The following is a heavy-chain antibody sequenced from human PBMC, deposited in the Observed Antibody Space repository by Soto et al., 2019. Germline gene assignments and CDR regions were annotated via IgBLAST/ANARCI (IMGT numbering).Heavy chain of an antibody. CDR1: GYTLTELS. J-gene: IGHJ3*02. V-gene: IGHV1-24*01. D-gene: IGHD2-15*01. Sequence: ASVKVSCKVSGYTLTELSMHWVRQAPGKGLEWMGGFDPEDGETIYAQKFQGRVTMTEDTSTDTAYMELSSLGSEDTAVYYCATVIYCRGGSCSSKAGAFDIWGKGTMVTV. CDR3: ATVIYCRGGSCSSKAGAFDI. CDR2: FDPEDGET.